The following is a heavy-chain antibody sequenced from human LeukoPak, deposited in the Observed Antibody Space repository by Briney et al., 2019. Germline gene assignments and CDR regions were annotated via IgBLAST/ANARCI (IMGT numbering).Heavy chain of an antibody. CDR3: ARDGSAYNFDY. CDR2: INNDGSYI. CDR1: GFTFSPAW. J-gene: IGHJ4*02. D-gene: IGHD5-24*01. V-gene: IGHV3-74*01. Sequence: GGSLRLSCAASGFTFSPAWMHWVRQAPGKGLEWVSRINNDGSYINYADSMKGRFTISRDNVKNTLSLQMNSLRAEDTAVYFCARDGSAYNFDYWGQGVLVTVSS.